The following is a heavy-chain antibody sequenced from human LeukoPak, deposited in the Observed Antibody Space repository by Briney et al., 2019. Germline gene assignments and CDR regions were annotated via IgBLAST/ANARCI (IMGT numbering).Heavy chain of an antibody. CDR2: MNPNSGNT. V-gene: IGHV1-8*01. CDR1: GYTLTELS. D-gene: IGHD3-22*01. CDR3: ARVDVAYYDSSSQPFDY. J-gene: IGHJ4*02. Sequence: ASVKVTCKVSGYTLTELSMHWVRQATGQGLEWMGWMNPNSGNTGYAQKFQGRVTMTRNTSISTAYMELSSLRSEDTAVYYCARVDVAYYDSSSQPFDYWGQGTLVTVSS.